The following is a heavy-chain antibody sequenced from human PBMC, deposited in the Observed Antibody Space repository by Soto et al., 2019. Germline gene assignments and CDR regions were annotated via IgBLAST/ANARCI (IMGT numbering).Heavy chain of an antibody. V-gene: IGHV3-23*01. CDR3: AKKTIDERPENYFDD. CDR2: IGPSGGDT. J-gene: IGHJ4*02. D-gene: IGHD1-1*01. Sequence: PGGSLRLSCTTSGFTFNSYSMTWVRQAPGKGLEWVSIIGPSGGDTYYADSVKGRFTISRDNSKNNLYLQMNILSAEDTAVYYCAKKTIDERPENYFDDWGKGNLVTVAS. CDR1: GFTFNSYS.